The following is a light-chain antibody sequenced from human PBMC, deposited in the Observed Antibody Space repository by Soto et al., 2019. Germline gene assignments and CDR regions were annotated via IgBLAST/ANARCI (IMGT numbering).Light chain of an antibody. CDR3: VSYTSSTTYV. CDR2: DVT. Sequence: QSALTQPASVSDSPGQSITISCTGTSXDVGGYNYVSWYQQHPGKAPKLIIYDVTNRPSGVSNRFSGSKSGSTASLIISGLQAEDEADYSCVSYTSSTTYVFGTGTKCTV. CDR1: SXDVGGYNY. V-gene: IGLV2-14*01. J-gene: IGLJ1*01.